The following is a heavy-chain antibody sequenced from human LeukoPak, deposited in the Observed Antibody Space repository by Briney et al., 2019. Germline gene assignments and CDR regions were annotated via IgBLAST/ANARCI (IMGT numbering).Heavy chain of an antibody. D-gene: IGHD3-10*01. V-gene: IGHV3-74*01. CDR1: GFTFSSYW. CDR2: ITSDGSST. CDR3: ARDGGDDAFDI. Sequence: GGSLRLSCAASGFTFSSYWMHWVRQAPGKGLVWVSRITSDGSSTSYADSVKGRFTISRDNAKNTLYLQMNSLRAEDTVVYYCARDGGDDAFDIWGQGTMVTVSS. J-gene: IGHJ3*02.